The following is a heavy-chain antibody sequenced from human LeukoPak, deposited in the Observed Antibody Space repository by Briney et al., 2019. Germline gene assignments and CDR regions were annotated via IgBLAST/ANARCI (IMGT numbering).Heavy chain of an antibody. CDR2: ISGSGGST. J-gene: IGHJ4*02. Sequence: GASVKVSCKASGGTFSSYAMSWVRQAPGKGLEWVSAISGSGGSTYYADSVKGRFTISRDNSKNTLYLQMNSLRAEDTAVYYCAKNGDRDYWGQGTLVTVSS. CDR1: GGTFSSYA. V-gene: IGHV3-23*01. D-gene: IGHD2-8*01. CDR3: AKNGDRDY.